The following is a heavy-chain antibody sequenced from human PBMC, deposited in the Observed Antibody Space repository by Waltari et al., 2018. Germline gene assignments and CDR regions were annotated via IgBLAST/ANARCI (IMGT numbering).Heavy chain of an antibody. CDR1: GYSISSGYY. V-gene: IGHV4-38-2*02. Sequence: QVQLQESGPVLVKPSETLSLTGAVSGYSISSGYYGGWFRQPPGKGLDWIGSIHPSGITYYDPSLTNRVTRSAAPSKTQFSLQLSAVPAADTAVYYCARDGGFGRSGWLPGEYWGQGTLVTVSS. J-gene: IGHJ4*02. D-gene: IGHD6-19*01. CDR3: ARDGGFGRSGWLPGEY. CDR2: IHPSGIT.